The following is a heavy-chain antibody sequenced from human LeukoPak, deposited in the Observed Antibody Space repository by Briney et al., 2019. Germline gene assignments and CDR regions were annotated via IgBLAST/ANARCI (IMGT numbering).Heavy chain of an antibody. Sequence: ASVKVSCTASGYTFTSYGISWVRQAPGQGLEWMGWISAYNGNTNYAQKLQGRVTMTTDTSTSTAYMELRSLRSDDTAVYYCARDRNNPIRYFDWLLPDYWGQGTLVTVSS. J-gene: IGHJ4*02. D-gene: IGHD3-9*01. V-gene: IGHV1-18*01. CDR3: ARDRNNPIRYFDWLLPDY. CDR1: GYTFTSYG. CDR2: ISAYNGNT.